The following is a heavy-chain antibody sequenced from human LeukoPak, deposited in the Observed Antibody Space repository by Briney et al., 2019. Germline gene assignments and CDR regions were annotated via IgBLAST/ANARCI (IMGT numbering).Heavy chain of an antibody. Sequence: PGGSLRLSCAASGFTFDDYAMHWVRQAPGKGLEWVSLISWDGGSTYYADSVKGRFTISRDNSKNSLYLQMNSLRAEDTALYYCAKDHIVGATRVKGLTFDYWGQGTLVTVSS. CDR3: AKDHIVGATRVKGLTFDY. V-gene: IGHV3-43D*03. J-gene: IGHJ4*02. D-gene: IGHD1-26*01. CDR1: GFTFDDYA. CDR2: ISWDGGST.